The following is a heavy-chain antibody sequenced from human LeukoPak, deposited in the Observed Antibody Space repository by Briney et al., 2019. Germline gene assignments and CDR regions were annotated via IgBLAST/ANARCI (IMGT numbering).Heavy chain of an antibody. CDR2: IKQDGSEK. CDR3: ARAVGHGSGSPRMDV. J-gene: IGHJ6*04. Sequence: GGSLRLSCAAPGFTFSSYWMSWVRQAPGKGLEWVANIKQDGSEKYYVDSVKGRFTISRDNAKNSLYLQMNSLRADDTAVYYCARAVGHGSGSPRMDVWGNGTTVTVSS. D-gene: IGHD3-10*01. V-gene: IGHV3-7*01. CDR1: GFTFSSYW.